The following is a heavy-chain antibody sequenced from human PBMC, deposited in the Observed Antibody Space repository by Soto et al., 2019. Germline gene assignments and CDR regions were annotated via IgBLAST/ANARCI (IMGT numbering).Heavy chain of an antibody. CDR3: AKVGIGMFSHKHHFDH. Sequence: PGGSLRLSCAASGFTFDDYAMHWVRQAPGKGLEWVSGISWNSGSIGYADSVKGRFTISRDNAKNSLYLQMNNLRAEDTAVYYCAKVGIGMFSHKHHFDHWGQGTQVTVS. CDR2: ISWNSGSI. D-gene: IGHD2-2*03. J-gene: IGHJ4*02. V-gene: IGHV3-9*01. CDR1: GFTFDDYA.